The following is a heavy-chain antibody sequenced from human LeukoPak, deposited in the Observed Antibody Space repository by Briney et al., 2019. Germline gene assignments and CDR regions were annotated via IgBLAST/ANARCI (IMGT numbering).Heavy chain of an antibody. CDR2: IKQDGSEK. J-gene: IGHJ4*02. Sequence: GGSLRLSCAASGFTFSSYAMSWVRQAPGKGLEWVANIKQDGSEKYYVDSVKGRFTISRDNAKNSLYLQMNSLRAEDTAVYYCARLDCSGGSCWVFDYWGQGTLVTVSS. D-gene: IGHD2-15*01. CDR1: GFTFSSYA. CDR3: ARLDCSGGSCWVFDY. V-gene: IGHV3-7*01.